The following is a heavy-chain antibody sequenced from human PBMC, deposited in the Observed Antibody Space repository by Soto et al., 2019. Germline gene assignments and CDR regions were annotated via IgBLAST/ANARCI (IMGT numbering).Heavy chain of an antibody. CDR3: ARVRADIVVVVAATDLDY. J-gene: IGHJ4*02. V-gene: IGHV1-18*01. CDR1: GYTFTSYG. Sequence: ASVKVSCKASGYTFTSYGIIWVRQAPGQGLEWMGWISAYNGNTNYAQKLQGRVTMTTDTSTSTAYMELRSLRSDDTAVYYCARVRADIVVVVAATDLDYWGQGTLVTVSS. CDR2: ISAYNGNT. D-gene: IGHD2-15*01.